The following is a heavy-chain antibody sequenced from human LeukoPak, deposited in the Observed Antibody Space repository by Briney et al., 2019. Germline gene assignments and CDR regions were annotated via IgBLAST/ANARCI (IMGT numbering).Heavy chain of an antibody. D-gene: IGHD6-25*01. CDR3: SKARGGGRDLFDY. Sequence: GGSLRLSCEASGFAFNSHSMYWVRQAPGKGLEWVASISSSTTFMYYADSVKGRFTVARDNSKNSLYLQMHSLRAEDSALYYCSKARGGGRDLFDYWGQGTLVTVSS. CDR1: GFAFNSHS. V-gene: IGHV3-21*04. CDR2: ISSSTTFM. J-gene: IGHJ4*02.